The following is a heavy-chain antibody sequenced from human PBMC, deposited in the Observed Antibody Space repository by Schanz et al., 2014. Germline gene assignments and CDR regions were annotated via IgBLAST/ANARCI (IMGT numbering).Heavy chain of an antibody. V-gene: IGHV4-4*02. D-gene: IGHD3-10*01. J-gene: IGHJ3*02. CDR2: IYHSGST. Sequence: QVQLQESGPGLVKPSGTLSLTCAVSGGSISSSNWWSWVRQPPGKGLEWIGEIYHSGSTNYKPSLKSRVTISADKSKNQFSLKLRSVSAADTAVYYCARVVLGGDAFDIWGQGTMVTVSS. CDR1: GGSISSSNW. CDR3: ARVVLGGDAFDI.